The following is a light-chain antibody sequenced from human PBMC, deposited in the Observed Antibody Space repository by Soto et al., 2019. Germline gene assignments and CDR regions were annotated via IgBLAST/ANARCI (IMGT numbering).Light chain of an antibody. Sequence: IVLTQSPAPPSLSPGGRATPSRRASQTVSSYLLWYQQKRGQAPRLLIYDASNRATGIPARFSGSGSGTDFTLTISSLEPEDFAVYYCQHRMNWPLTFGQGTRLEIK. CDR2: DAS. CDR3: QHRMNWPLT. CDR1: QTVSSY. V-gene: IGKV3-11*01. J-gene: IGKJ5*01.